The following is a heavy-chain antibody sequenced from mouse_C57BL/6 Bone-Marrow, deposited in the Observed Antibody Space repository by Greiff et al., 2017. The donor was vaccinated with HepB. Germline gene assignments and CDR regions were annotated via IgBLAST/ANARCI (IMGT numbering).Heavy chain of an antibody. CDR1: GYSITSGYY. CDR3: ARGGYSRFAY. CDR2: ISYDGSN. Sequence: ESGPGLVKPSQSLSLTCSVTGYSITSGYYWNWIRQFPGNKLEWMGYISYDGSNNYNPSLKNRISITRDTSKNQFFLKLNSVTTEDTATYYCARGGYSRFAYWGQGTLVTVSA. J-gene: IGHJ3*01. V-gene: IGHV3-6*01. D-gene: IGHD2-3*01.